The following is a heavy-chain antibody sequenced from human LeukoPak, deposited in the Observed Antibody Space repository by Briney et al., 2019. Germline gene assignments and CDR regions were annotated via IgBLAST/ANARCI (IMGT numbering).Heavy chain of an antibody. CDR3: ATAQRCSGGTCYAWTDAFHL. CDR2: VHLNGGGT. V-gene: IGHV1-2*02. D-gene: IGHD2-15*01. Sequence: ASVKVSCTAPGHIFTVDSIHWVRQAPGQGLEWLGWVHLNGGGTYRAQKFQGRVTMTKGSSISSASLELSGLTSDDTAVYYCATAQRCSGGTCYAWTDAFHLWGQGTMVIVSS. CDR1: GHIFTVDS. J-gene: IGHJ3*01.